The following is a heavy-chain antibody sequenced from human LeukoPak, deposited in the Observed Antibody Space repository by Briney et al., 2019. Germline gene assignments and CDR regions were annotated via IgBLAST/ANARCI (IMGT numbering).Heavy chain of an antibody. J-gene: IGHJ3*02. D-gene: IGHD3-22*01. CDR2: ISSSGSTI. CDR1: GFTFSSYE. V-gene: IGHV3-48*03. CDR3: VRDTNYYDSSGYSHHAFDI. Sequence: PGRSLRLSCAASGFTFSSYEMNWVRQAPGKGLEWVSYISSSGSTIYYADSVKGRFTISRDNAKNSLYLQMNSLRAEDTAVYYCVRDTNYYDSSGYSHHAFDIWGQGTMVTVSS.